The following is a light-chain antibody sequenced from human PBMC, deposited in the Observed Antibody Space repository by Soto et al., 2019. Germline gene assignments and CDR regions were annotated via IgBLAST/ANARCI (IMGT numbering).Light chain of an antibody. Sequence: EIVMTQSPATLSVSPGERATLSCRASQSVSSNLAWYQQKPGQAPRLLIYGASTRATGIAARLSGSGSGTEFTLTISSLQSEDFAVYYCQQYNNWPPYTFGQGTKLEIK. CDR3: QQYNNWPPYT. CDR2: GAS. CDR1: QSVSSN. J-gene: IGKJ2*01. V-gene: IGKV3-15*01.